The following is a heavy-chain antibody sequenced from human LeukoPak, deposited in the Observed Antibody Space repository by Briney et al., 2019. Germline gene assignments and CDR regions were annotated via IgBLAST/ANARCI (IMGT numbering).Heavy chain of an antibody. J-gene: IGHJ5*02. Sequence: PGGSLRLSCAASGFTFSSYAMHWVRQAPGKGLEWVAVISYDGSDKYYADSVKGRFTISRDNSKNTLYLQMNSLRAEDMAVYYCAREISPRVVVTAIGWFDPWGQGTLVTVSS. CDR1: GFTFSSYA. D-gene: IGHD2-21*02. CDR3: AREISPRVVVTAIGWFDP. CDR2: ISYDGSDK. V-gene: IGHV3-30*04.